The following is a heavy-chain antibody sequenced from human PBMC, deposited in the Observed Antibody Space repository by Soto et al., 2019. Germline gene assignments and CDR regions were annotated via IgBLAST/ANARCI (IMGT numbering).Heavy chain of an antibody. Sequence: QVQLVQSGAEVKKPGASVKVSCKASGYTFTSYDINWVRQATGQGLEWMGWMNPNSGNTGYAQKFQGRVTMTRNTSISTAYMELSSLRSEDTAGYYCALGGRAAAYYYYYGMDVWGQGTTVTVSS. D-gene: IGHD6-13*01. CDR1: GYTFTSYD. CDR2: MNPNSGNT. CDR3: ALGGRAAAYYYYYGMDV. J-gene: IGHJ6*02. V-gene: IGHV1-8*01.